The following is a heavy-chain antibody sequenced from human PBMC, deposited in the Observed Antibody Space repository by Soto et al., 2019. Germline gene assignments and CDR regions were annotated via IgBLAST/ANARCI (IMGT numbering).Heavy chain of an antibody. CDR1: GFTFSNYW. CDR3: VRAEYGSGSYDP. CDR2: INSGGRGT. D-gene: IGHD3-10*01. J-gene: IGHJ5*02. V-gene: IGHV3-74*01. Sequence: EVQLVESGGGLVQPGGSLRLSCAASGFTFSNYWMHWVRQAPGKGLVWVSRINSGGRGTNYADSVKGRFTISRDNVKNTVHLQMNSLRVEDTAVYYCVRAEYGSGSYDPWGQGTLVTVSS.